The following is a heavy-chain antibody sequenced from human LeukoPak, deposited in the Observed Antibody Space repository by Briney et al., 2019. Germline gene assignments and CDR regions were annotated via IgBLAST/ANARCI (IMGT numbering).Heavy chain of an antibody. CDR2: IYYSGST. CDR3: ARRARTVVTFNDY. D-gene: IGHD4-23*01. Sequence: PSETLSLTCTVSGGSISSSGYYWGWLHQPPGKGLEWIGSIYYSGSTYYHPSLKSRVTISVDRSKNQFSLKLSSVTAADTAMYYCARRARTVVTFNDYWGQGTLVTVSS. CDR1: GGSISSSGYY. J-gene: IGHJ4*02. V-gene: IGHV4-39*01.